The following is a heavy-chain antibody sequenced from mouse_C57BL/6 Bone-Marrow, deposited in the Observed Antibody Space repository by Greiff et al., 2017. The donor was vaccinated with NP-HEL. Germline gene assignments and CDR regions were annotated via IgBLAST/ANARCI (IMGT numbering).Heavy chain of an antibody. J-gene: IGHJ2*01. CDR1: GFSLTSYG. CDR2: IWSAGST. Sequence: QVQLKESGPGLVAPSQSLSITCTVSGFSLTSYGVHWVRQPPGKGLEWLVVIWSAGSTTYNSALKSRLSISKDNSKSQVFLKMNSLQTDYTAMYYCARHGDYYFDYWGQGTTLSVSS. CDR3: ARHGDYYFDY. V-gene: IGHV2-6-1*01.